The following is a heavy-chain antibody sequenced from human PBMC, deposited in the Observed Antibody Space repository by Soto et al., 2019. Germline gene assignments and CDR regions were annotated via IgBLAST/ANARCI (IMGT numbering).Heavy chain of an antibody. D-gene: IGHD2-15*01. J-gene: IGHJ4*02. CDR3: ARDGVVAAISY. CDR2: ISSSSSYI. V-gene: IGHV3-21*01. CDR1: VFTFSSYS. Sequence: PWWSLRLSCSASVFTFSSYSMNWFRQAPGKGLEWVSSISSSSSYIYYADSVKGRFTISRDNAKNSLYLQMNSLRAEDTAVYYCARDGVVAAISYWGQGTLVTVSS.